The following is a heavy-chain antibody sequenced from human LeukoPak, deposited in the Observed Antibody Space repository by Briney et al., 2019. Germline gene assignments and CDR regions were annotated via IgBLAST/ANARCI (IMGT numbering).Heavy chain of an antibody. D-gene: IGHD5-24*01. J-gene: IGHJ3*02. CDR3: ATAVEMATMSHGAFDI. Sequence: GESLKISCKGSGFRITNYWIAWVRQMPGKGLEWMAIIYAGDSGTRYSPSFEGQVTVSADKSISTAYLQWSSLKASDTAMYYCATAVEMATMSHGAFDIWGQGTMVTVSS. CDR1: GFRITNYW. V-gene: IGHV5-51*01. CDR2: IYAGDSGT.